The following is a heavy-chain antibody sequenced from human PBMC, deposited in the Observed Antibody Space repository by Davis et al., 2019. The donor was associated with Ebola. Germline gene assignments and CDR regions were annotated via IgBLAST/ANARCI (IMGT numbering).Heavy chain of an antibody. V-gene: IGHV3-21*01. D-gene: IGHD1-14*01. CDR1: GFTFSSYS. Sequence: PGGSLRLSCAASGFTFSSYSMNWVRQAPGKGLEWVSSISSSSSYIYYADSVKGRFTISRDNAKNSLYLQMNSLRAEDTAVYYCASGKYYYYGMDVWGQGTTVTVSS. CDR3: ASGKYYYYGMDV. J-gene: IGHJ6*02. CDR2: ISSSSSYI.